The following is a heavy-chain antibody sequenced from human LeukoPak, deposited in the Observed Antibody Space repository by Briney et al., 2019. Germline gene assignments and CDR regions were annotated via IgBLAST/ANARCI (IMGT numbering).Heavy chain of an antibody. V-gene: IGHV3-30*03. D-gene: IGHD3-3*01. CDR1: GFTFSRHG. CDR2: ISNDGSRK. Sequence: GGSLRLSCAPSGFTFSRHGMHWVRQAPGKGLEWVAIISNDGSRKYCAHSVEGRFTISRDNSKNTLYLQMDSLRAEDTAVYYCARDRAWNYFDYWGQGTLVTVSS. CDR3: ARDRAWNYFDY. J-gene: IGHJ4*02.